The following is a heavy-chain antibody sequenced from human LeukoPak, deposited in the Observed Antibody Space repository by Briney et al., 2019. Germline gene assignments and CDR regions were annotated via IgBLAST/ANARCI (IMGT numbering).Heavy chain of an antibody. CDR3: ARAERGYSGYDWNDY. J-gene: IGHJ4*02. CDR1: GFTFSNAW. CDR2: IKSKTDGGTT. V-gene: IGHV3-15*01. D-gene: IGHD5-12*01. Sequence: GGSLRLSCAASGFTFSNAWMSWVRQAPGKGLEWVGRIKSKTDGGTTDYAAPVKGRFTISRDNAKNSLYLQMNSLRAEDTAVYYCARAERGYSGYDWNDYWGQGTLVTVSS.